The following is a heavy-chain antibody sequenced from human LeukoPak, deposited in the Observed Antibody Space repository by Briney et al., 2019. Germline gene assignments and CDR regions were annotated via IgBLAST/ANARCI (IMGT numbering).Heavy chain of an antibody. CDR2: ISYDGSEK. CDR1: GFTFSTYD. J-gene: IGHJ3*02. CDR3: AKDFGEAAFDI. D-gene: IGHD3-10*01. V-gene: IGHV3-30*18. Sequence: GGSLRLSCAASGFTFSTYDMHWVRQAPGKGLEWVAIISYDGSEKYYADSVKGRFTISRDNSKNTLYLQMNSLRSEDTAVYYCAKDFGEAAFDIWGQGTMVTVSS.